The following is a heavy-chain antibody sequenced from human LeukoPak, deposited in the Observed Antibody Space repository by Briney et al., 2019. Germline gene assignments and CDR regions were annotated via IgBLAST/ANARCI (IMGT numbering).Heavy chain of an antibody. CDR1: GGSISSSSYY. CDR2: IYYSGST. J-gene: IGHJ4*02. V-gene: IGHV4-39*07. Sequence: PSETLSLTCTVSGGSISSSSYYWGWIRQPPGKGLEWIGSIYYSGSTYYNPSLKSRVTISVDTSKNQFSLKLSSVTAADTAVYYCARETKYYYGTGSYSRPAYWGQGTLVTVSP. D-gene: IGHD3-10*01. CDR3: ARETKYYYGTGSYSRPAY.